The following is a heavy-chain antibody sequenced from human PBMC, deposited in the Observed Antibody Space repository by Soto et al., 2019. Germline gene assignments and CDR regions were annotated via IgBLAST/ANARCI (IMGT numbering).Heavy chain of an antibody. Sequence: PGGSLRLSCAASGFTFSSYWMHWVRQAPGKGLVWVSRINSDGSTTSYADSVKGRFTISRDNAKNTLYLQMNSLRAEDTAVYYCARGSPYSSPDYWGKGTLVTVSS. CDR2: INSDGSTT. CDR3: ARGSPYSSPDY. CDR1: GFTFSSYW. D-gene: IGHD6-13*01. J-gene: IGHJ4*02. V-gene: IGHV3-74*01.